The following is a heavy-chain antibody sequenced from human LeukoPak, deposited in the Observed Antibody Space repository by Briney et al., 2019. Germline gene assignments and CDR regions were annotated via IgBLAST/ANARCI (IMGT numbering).Heavy chain of an antibody. CDR2: IYYSGST. CDR1: GGSISSYY. CDR3: ARVGVYFDY. D-gene: IGHD2-8*01. J-gene: IGHJ4*02. Sequence: KPSETLSLTCTVSGGSISSYYWSWIRQPPGKGLEWIGYIYYSGSTNYNPYLKSRVTISVDTSKNQFSLKLSSVTAADTAVYYCARVGVYFDYWGQGTLVTVSS. V-gene: IGHV4-59*01.